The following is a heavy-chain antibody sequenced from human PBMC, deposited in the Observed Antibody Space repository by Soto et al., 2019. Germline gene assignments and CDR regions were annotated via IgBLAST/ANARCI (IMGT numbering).Heavy chain of an antibody. J-gene: IGHJ4*02. CDR3: ARREIQGPIDY. V-gene: IGHV4-28*01. Sequence: SETLSLTCAVSGNSISSSNWWGWIRQPPGKGLEWIGYIYYSGTTYYNPSLKSRVTMSVDTSKNQFSLKLTSVTAVDTAVYYCARREIQGPIDYWGQGTLVTVSS. CDR2: IYYSGTT. D-gene: IGHD1-26*01. CDR1: GNSISSSNW.